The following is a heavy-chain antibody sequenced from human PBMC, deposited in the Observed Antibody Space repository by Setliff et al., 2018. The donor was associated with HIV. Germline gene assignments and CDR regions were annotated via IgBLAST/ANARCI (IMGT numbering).Heavy chain of an antibody. CDR1: GYTFTGYY. Sequence: ASVKVSCKASGYTFTGYYMHWVRQAPGQGLEWMGRINPKTGDTKYKQKFQGRVTMTRDASINTAYMELSSLTSDDTAVYYCARDWSMTSRESNWFDPWGQGTLVTVSS. V-gene: IGHV1-2*06. CDR2: INPKTGDT. CDR3: ARDWSMTSRESNWFDP. D-gene: IGHD6-6*01. J-gene: IGHJ5*02.